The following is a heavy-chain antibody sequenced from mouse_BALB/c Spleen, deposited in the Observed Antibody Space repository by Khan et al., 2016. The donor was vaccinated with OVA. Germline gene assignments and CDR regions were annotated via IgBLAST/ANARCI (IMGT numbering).Heavy chain of an antibody. V-gene: IGHV14-3*02. J-gene: IGHJ3*01. CDR3: AIEVNYRAPFAY. CDR1: GFNIKDTY. CDR2: IDPANGNT. Sequence: VQLKQSGAELVKPGASVKLSCTAAGFNIKDTYMHWVKQRPEEGLEWIGRIDPANGNTKYDPKFQGKATITADTSYNTVYLQLSSLTSEDTAVYFCAIEVNYRAPFAYWGQGTLVTVSA. D-gene: IGHD2-1*01.